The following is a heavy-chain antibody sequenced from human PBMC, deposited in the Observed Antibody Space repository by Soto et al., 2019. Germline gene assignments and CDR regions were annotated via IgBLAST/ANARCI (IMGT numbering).Heavy chain of an antibody. V-gene: IGHV1-69*06. CDR2: IIPIFGTA. Sequence: GASVEVSCKASGGTFSSYAISWVLQAPGQGLEWMGGIIPIFGTANYAQKFQGRVTITADKSTSTAYMELSSLRSEDTAVYYCARDYGSGSYGFDYWGQGTLVTVSS. J-gene: IGHJ4*02. CDR1: GGTFSSYA. D-gene: IGHD3-10*01. CDR3: ARDYGSGSYGFDY.